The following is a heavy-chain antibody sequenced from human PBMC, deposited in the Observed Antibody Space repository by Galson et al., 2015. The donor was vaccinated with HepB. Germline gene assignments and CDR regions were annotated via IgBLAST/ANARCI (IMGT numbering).Heavy chain of an antibody. CDR3: AKGDCVVVGGVLDT. CDR1: GFTFDDYA. J-gene: IGHJ3*02. D-gene: IGHD2-15*01. V-gene: IGHV3-9*01. Sequence: SLRLSCAASGFTFDDYAMHWVRQAPGKGLEWVSAISRDGGNIVYADSVKGRFTISRDNAKNSLYLQMNSLRAEDTALYYCAKGDCVVVGGVLDTGAKGTLAPASS. CDR2: ISRDGGNI.